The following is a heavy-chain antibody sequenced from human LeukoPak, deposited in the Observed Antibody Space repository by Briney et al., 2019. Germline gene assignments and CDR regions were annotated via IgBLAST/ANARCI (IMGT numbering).Heavy chain of an antibody. CDR2: IRSKAYGGTT. CDR1: GFTFGEYA. V-gene: IGHV3-49*03. Sequence: GGSLRLSCTASGFTFGEYAMSWFRQAPGKGLEWVGFIRSKAYGGTTEYAASVKGRSTFSRDDSKSIAYLQMNSLKTEDTAVYYCTRHSGSYYEFDFWGQGTLVTVSS. J-gene: IGHJ4*02. D-gene: IGHD1-26*01. CDR3: TRHSGSYYEFDF.